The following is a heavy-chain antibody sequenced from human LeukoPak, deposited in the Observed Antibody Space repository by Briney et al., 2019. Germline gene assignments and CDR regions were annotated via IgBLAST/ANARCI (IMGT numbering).Heavy chain of an antibody. V-gene: IGHV3-48*03. CDR3: ARVGNGCSSTSCTPFGYYYYMDV. Sequence: GGSLRLSCAASGFTFSSYEMNWVCQAPGKGLEWVSYISSSGSTIYYADSVKGRFTISRDNAKNSLYLQMNSLRAEDTAVYYCARVGNGCSSTSCTPFGYYYYMDVWGKGTTVTVSS. J-gene: IGHJ6*03. CDR2: ISSSGSTI. CDR1: GFTFSSYE. D-gene: IGHD2-2*01.